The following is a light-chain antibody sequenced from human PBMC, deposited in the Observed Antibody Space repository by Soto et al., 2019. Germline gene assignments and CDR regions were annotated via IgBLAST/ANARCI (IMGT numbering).Light chain of an antibody. CDR1: SSDVGSYSL. CDR2: EDI. V-gene: IGLV2-23*01. CDR3: YTYAVGSNYL. Sequence: QSVLTQPASVSGSPGQSITISCTGTSSDVGSYSLLSWYQHHPGKAPKLIIYEDIKGPSGVSNRFSGSKSGNTASLRISGLQAEDEADYYCYTYAVGSNYLFGTGTRSP. J-gene: IGLJ1*01.